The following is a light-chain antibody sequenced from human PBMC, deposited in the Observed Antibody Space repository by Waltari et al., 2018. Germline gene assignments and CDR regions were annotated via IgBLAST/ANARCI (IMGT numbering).Light chain of an antibody. Sequence: EIVLTQSPRTLSLSPGQRATLSCRASQSVRKYLAWYKQKPGQAPRLLIYETSIRATGIPDRFSGSGFGTDVSLTISSLDPEDFAVYFCQKYDRLPATFGQGTRVEI. CDR2: ETS. CDR1: QSVRKY. J-gene: IGKJ1*01. V-gene: IGKV3-20*01. CDR3: QKYDRLPAT.